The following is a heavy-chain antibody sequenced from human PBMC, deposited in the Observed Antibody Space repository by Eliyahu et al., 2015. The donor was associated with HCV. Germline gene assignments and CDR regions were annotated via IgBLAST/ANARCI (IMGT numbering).Heavy chain of an antibody. CDR3: ARGLFAGDY. D-gene: IGHD3-16*01. V-gene: IGHV1-46*01. Sequence: VQLVQSGAEVKKPGASVXFSCKASGYTFTSYYIHWVRQAPGQGVEWMGIINPTGGSTNYAQKFQGRVTVTRDTSTSTVYMELSSLRSEXTAVYYCARGLFAGDYWGQGTLVTVSS. J-gene: IGHJ4*02. CDR1: GYTFTSYY. CDR2: INPTGGST.